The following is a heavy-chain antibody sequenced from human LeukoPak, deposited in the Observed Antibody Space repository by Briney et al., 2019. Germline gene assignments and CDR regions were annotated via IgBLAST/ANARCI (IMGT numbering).Heavy chain of an antibody. V-gene: IGHV4-34*01. CDR2: INHSGST. J-gene: IGHJ4*02. CDR3: ASYTAMVTAGGYFDS. Sequence: KPSETLSLTCAVYGGSFSGYYWSWIRQPPGKGLEWIGEINHSGSTNYNPSLKSRVTISVDTSKDQFSLKLSSVTAADTAVYYCASYTAMVTAGGYFDSWGQGTLLTVSS. D-gene: IGHD5-18*01. CDR1: GGSFSGYY.